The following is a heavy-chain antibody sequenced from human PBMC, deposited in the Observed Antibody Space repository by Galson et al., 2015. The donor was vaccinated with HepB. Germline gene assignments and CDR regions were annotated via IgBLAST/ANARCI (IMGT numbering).Heavy chain of an antibody. J-gene: IGHJ5*02. V-gene: IGHV3-23*01. CDR2: ISGSGGIT. D-gene: IGHD2-21*02. CDR3: AKDRGGRCGGDCYSSFDP. Sequence: SLRLSCAASGFTFSGYAMSWVRQAPGKGPEWVSAISGSGGITYYADSVKGRFTISRDNSKNTLYLQMKSLRAEDTAVYYCAKDRGGRCGGDCYSSFDPWGQGTLVTVSS. CDR1: GFTFSGYA.